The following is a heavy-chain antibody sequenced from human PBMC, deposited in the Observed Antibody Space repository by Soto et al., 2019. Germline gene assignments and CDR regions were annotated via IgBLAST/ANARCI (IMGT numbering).Heavy chain of an antibody. CDR1: GFTFSSYW. CDR2: INSDGSIT. D-gene: IGHD6-19*01. CDR3: TRISHSSGHS. J-gene: IGHJ4*02. Sequence: EVQLVESGGGLVQPGGSLRLSCAASGFTFSSYWMHWVRQAPGKGLVWVSRINSDGSITNSADSVKGRFTISRDNAKNTLYLQMNSLRAEDTAVYYCTRISHSSGHSWGQGTLVTVSS. V-gene: IGHV3-74*01.